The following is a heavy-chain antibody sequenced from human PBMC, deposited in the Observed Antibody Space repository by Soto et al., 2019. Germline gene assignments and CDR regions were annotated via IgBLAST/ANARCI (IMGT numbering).Heavy chain of an antibody. CDR1: GFTLTTYS. CDR3: ARGAVTGTSLFDY. CDR2: INKNGFTI. Sequence: GSLRLSCAVSGFTLTTYSMNWVRQAPGKGLEWISFINKNGFTIYYADSVKGRFTISRDYAKDSLYLQMDSLRHEDTAVYYCARGAVTGTSLFDYWGLGTLVTVSS. J-gene: IGHJ4*02. D-gene: IGHD6-19*01. V-gene: IGHV3-48*02.